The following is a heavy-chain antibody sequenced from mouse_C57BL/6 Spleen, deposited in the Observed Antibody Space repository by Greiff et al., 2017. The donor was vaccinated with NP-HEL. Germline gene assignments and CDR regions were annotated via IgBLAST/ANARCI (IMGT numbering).Heavy chain of an antibody. Sequence: VKLMESGAELVKPGASVKISCKASGYAFSSYWMNWVKQRPGKGLEWIGQIYPGDGDTNYNGKFKGKATLTADKSSSTAYMQLSSLTSEDSAVYFCARAGITTVVADYWGQGTTLTVSS. D-gene: IGHD1-1*01. CDR1: GYAFSSYW. J-gene: IGHJ2*01. CDR2: IYPGDGDT. CDR3: ARAGITTVVADY. V-gene: IGHV1-80*01.